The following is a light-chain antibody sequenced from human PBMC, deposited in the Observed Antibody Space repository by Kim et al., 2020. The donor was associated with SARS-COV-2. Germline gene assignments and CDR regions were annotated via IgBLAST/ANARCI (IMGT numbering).Light chain of an antibody. CDR2: LKSDGSH. CDR1: SGHSSNT. J-gene: IGLJ3*02. CDR3: QTWGTGIGV. Sequence: QLVLTQSPSASASLGASVKLTCTLSSGHSSNTIAWHQQQPEKGPRYLMKLKSDGSHSKGDGIPDRFSGSSSGAERYLTISSLQSEDEADYYCQTWGTGIGVFGGGTQLTVL. V-gene: IGLV4-69*01.